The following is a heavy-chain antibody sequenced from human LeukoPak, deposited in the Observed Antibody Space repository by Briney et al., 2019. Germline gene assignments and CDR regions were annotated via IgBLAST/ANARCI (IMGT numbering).Heavy chain of an antibody. J-gene: IGHJ6*03. CDR3: AREGGGPYYYYYMDV. D-gene: IGHD1-26*01. CDR1: GGSISSYY. Sequence: SETLSLTCTVSGGSISSYYWTWIRQSPGKGLEWIGFFHHSGSTNYNPSFKSRVTISADTSNNHFSLRLTSVTAADTAVYYCAREGGGPYYYYYMDVWGKGTTVTVSS. V-gene: IGHV4-59*01. CDR2: FHHSGST.